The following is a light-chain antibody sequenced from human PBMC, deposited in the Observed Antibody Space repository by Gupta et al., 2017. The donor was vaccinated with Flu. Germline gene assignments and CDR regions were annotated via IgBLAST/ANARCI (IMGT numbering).Light chain of an antibody. CDR3: QKYNNA. V-gene: IGKV1-27*01. Sequence: DIQMTQSPSSLSASVGDRVIITCRASEDISNYLAWYQQKPGKVPKLLIYDASTLQSGVTYRFSGSGSGTDFSLTISSLKPEDVATYYGQKYNNAFGQGTKVEIK. CDR1: EDISNY. J-gene: IGKJ1*01. CDR2: DAS.